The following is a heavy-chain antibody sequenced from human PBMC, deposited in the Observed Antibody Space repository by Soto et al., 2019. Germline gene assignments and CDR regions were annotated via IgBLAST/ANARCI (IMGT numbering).Heavy chain of an antibody. D-gene: IGHD3-10*01. Sequence: QVQLVESGGGVVQPGRSLRLSCAASGFTFSSYGMHWVRQAPGKGLEWVAVISYDGSNKYYADSVKGRFTISRDNSKNTLYLQMNSLRAEDTALYYCAKEWFGESDVWGKGTTVTVSS. V-gene: IGHV3-30*18. J-gene: IGHJ6*04. CDR1: GFTFSSYG. CDR3: AKEWFGESDV. CDR2: ISYDGSNK.